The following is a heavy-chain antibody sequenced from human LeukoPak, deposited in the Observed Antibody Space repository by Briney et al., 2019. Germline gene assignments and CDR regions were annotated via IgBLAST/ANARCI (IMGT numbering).Heavy chain of an antibody. CDR2: IIPIFGTA. Sequence: SVKVSCKASGGTFSSYAISWVRQAPGQGLEWMGGIIPIFGTANYAQKLQGRVTITADESTSTAYMELSSLRSEDTAVYYCARDRHRIAAAGFVWFDPWGQGTLVTVSS. V-gene: IGHV1-69*01. D-gene: IGHD6-13*01. J-gene: IGHJ5*02. CDR1: GGTFSSYA. CDR3: ARDRHRIAAAGFVWFDP.